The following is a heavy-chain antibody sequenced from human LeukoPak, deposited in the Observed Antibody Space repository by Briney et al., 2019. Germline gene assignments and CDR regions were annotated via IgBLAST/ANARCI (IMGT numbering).Heavy chain of an antibody. CDR1: GFTFSGSA. Sequence: GGSLRLSCAASGFTFSGSAMHWVRQASGKGLEWVGRIRSKANSYATAYAASVKGRFTISRDDSKNTAYLQMNSLKTEDTAVYYCARALGVLYGSHYWGQGTLVTVSS. CDR3: ARALGVLYGSHY. CDR2: IRSKANSYAT. V-gene: IGHV3-73*01. D-gene: IGHD3-10*01. J-gene: IGHJ4*02.